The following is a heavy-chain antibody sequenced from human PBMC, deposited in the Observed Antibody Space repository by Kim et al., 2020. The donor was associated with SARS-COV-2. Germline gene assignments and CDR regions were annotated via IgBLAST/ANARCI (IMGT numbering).Heavy chain of an antibody. J-gene: IGHJ6*02. V-gene: IGHV5-10-1*01. D-gene: IGHD6-13*01. CDR3: ARRNLRSGSSWPTADGMDV. CDR1: GYSFTSYW. CDR2: IDPSDSYT. Sequence: GESLKISCKGSGYSFTSYWISWVRQMPGKGLEWMGRIDPSDSYTNYSPSFQGHVTISADKSISTAYLQWSSLKASDTAMYYCARRNLRSGSSWPTADGMDVWGQGTTVTVSS.